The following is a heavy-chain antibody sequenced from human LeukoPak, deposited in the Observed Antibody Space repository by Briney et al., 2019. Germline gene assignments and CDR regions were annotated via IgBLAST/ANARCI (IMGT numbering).Heavy chain of an antibody. CDR1: GYSFNSQG. J-gene: IGHJ3*02. D-gene: IGHD5-24*01. Sequence: ASVKVSCKASGYSFNSQGMNWVRQAPGQGLEWMGWINTHSGNPTYAQGFSGRFVFSLDSSVSTAYLQISNLMPEDTAKYYCAREILRSDIWGQGTMVTVSS. CDR3: AREILRSDI. V-gene: IGHV7-4-1*02. CDR2: INTHSGNP.